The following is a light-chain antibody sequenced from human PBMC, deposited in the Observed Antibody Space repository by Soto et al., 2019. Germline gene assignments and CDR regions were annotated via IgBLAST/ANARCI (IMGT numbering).Light chain of an antibody. V-gene: IGKV3-11*01. CDR3: QQRSTWPT. Sequence: EIVLTQSPATLSLSPGERATLSCRASQSVSSYLAWYQQKPGQAPRLLIYDASNRATGIPARFSGSGSGTDFTITSSSLEPEDFAVYYCQQRSTWPTFGQGTKVEIK. J-gene: IGKJ1*01. CDR1: QSVSSY. CDR2: DAS.